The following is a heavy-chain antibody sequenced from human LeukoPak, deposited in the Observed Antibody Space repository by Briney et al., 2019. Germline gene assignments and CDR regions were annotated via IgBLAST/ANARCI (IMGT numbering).Heavy chain of an antibody. J-gene: IGHJ4*02. CDR2: ISWNSGSI. D-gene: IGHD6-19*01. V-gene: IGHV3-9*01. CDR1: GFTFDDYA. CDR3: AKATSRGSGWYPDFDY. Sequence: PGGSLRLSCAASGFTFDDYAMHWVRQAPGKGLEWVSGISWNSGSIGYADSVKGRFTISRDNAKNSLYLQMNSLRAEDTALYYCAKATSRGSGWYPDFDYWGQGTLVTVSS.